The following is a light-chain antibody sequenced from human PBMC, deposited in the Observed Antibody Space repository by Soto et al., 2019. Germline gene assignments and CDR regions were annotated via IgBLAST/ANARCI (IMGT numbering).Light chain of an antibody. J-gene: IGLJ1*01. CDR3: SSYTSSSTPYV. CDR1: SSDVGKYNY. V-gene: IGLV2-14*01. CDR2: DVS. Sequence: QSVLTQPASVSGSPGQPITISCTGTSSDVGKYNYVSWYQEHPGKAPKLMIYDVSNRPSGVSNRFSGSKSGNTASLTISGLQAEDEADYYCSSYTSSSTPYVFGTGTKVTVL.